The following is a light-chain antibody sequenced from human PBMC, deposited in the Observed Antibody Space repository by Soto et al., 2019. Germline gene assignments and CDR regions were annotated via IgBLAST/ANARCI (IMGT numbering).Light chain of an antibody. V-gene: IGKV1-5*01. CDR3: QQYNSYPRT. J-gene: IGKJ1*01. CDR2: DAS. CDR1: QSINGW. Sequence: DIQMTQSPSTLSASVGDRVIITCRASQSINGWLAWHQQKPGKAPNVLRSDASTLESGVPSRFSGSGSGTEFTLTISSLQPDDFATYYCQQYNSYPRTFGQGTKVEIK.